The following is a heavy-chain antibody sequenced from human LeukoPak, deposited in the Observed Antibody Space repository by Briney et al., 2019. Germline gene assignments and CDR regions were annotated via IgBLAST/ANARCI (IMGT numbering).Heavy chain of an antibody. V-gene: IGHV3-74*01. D-gene: IGHD3-10*01. CDR1: GFTFSNFW. CDR3: ARDQGDLWFGEFGH. CDR2: IDSDGSNT. J-gene: IGHJ4*02. Sequence: GGSLRLSCAASGFTFSNFWMHWVRQAPGKGLVWVSHIDSDGSNTNYADSVKGRFTISRDNAKNTLYLQMNSLRAEDTAVYYCARDQGDLWFGEFGHWGQGTLVTVSS.